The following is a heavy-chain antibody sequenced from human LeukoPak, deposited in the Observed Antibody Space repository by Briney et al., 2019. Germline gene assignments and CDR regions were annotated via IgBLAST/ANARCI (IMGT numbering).Heavy chain of an antibody. CDR3: ARLGKTSYMDV. Sequence: PSEALSLTCTVSVYSISNYYWTSIRQTPGKGLEGIGNLYHSGAADYNPSLKTRVTTSVDTSKDQFSLSLRSSTAADTAVSFCARLGKTSYMDVWGTGNTVTVSS. J-gene: IGHJ6*03. D-gene: IGHD1-1*01. CDR2: LYHSGAA. V-gene: IGHV4-59*08. CDR1: VYSISNYY.